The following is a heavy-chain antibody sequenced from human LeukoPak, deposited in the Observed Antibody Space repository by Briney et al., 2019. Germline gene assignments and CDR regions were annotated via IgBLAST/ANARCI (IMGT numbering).Heavy chain of an antibody. V-gene: IGHV1-2*04. CDR1: GYTFTGYY. CDR2: INPNSGGT. Sequence: GASVKVSCKASGYTFTGYYMHWVRQAPGQGLERMGWINPNSGGTNYAQKFQGWVTTTRDTSISTAYMELSRLRSDDTAVYYCARDRVAVADHNHYYYYYGMDVWGQGTTVTVSS. CDR3: ARDRVAVADHNHYYYYYGMDV. J-gene: IGHJ6*02. D-gene: IGHD6-19*01.